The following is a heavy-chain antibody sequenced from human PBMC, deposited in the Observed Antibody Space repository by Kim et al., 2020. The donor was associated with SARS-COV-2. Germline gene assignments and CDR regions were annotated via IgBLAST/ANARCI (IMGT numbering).Heavy chain of an antibody. V-gene: IGHV4-59*01. J-gene: IGHJ5*02. CDR3: ARDKARDGYNYFWFDP. Sequence: SETLSLTCTVSGGSISSYYWSWIRQPPGKGLEWIGYIYYSGSTNYNPSLKSRVTISVDTSKNQFSLKLSSVTAADTAVYYCARDKARDGYNYFWFDPWGQGTLVTVSS. CDR1: GGSISSYY. D-gene: IGHD5-12*01. CDR2: IYYSGST.